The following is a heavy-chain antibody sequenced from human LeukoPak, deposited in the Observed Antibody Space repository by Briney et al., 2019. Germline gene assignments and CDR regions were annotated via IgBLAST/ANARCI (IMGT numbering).Heavy chain of an antibody. CDR3: ARDNGGSGSSGWYWPGYYGMDV. Sequence: GGSLRLSCAASGFTFSSYWMHWVRQAPGKGLVWVSRINSDGSSTSYADSVKGRFTISRGNAKNTLYLQMNSLRAEDTAVYYCARDNGGSGSSGWYWPGYYGMDVWGQGTTVTVSS. CDR2: INSDGSST. D-gene: IGHD6-19*01. V-gene: IGHV3-74*01. J-gene: IGHJ6*02. CDR1: GFTFSSYW.